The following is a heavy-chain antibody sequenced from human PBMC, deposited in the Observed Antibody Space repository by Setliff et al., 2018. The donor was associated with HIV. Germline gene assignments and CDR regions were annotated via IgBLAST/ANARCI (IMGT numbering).Heavy chain of an antibody. D-gene: IGHD1-26*01. J-gene: IGHJ6*03. CDR2: INPNNGGT. CDR3: ARLLGELGGYYMDV. Sequence: ASVKVSCKTSGYTFTTYYIHWVRQAPGQGLEWMGWINPNNGGTNYAQKFQGWVTMTRDTSISTAYMQLSRLRSDDTAVYYCARLLGELGGYYMDVWGKGTTVTVSS. CDR1: GYTFTTYY. V-gene: IGHV1-2*04.